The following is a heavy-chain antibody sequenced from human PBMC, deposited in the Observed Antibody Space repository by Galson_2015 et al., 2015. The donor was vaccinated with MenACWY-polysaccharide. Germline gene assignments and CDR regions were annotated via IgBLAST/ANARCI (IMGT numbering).Heavy chain of an antibody. CDR2: IYWDVDK. D-gene: IGHD3-16*01. V-gene: IGHV2-5*02. J-gene: IGHJ3*02. Sequence: PALVKPTQTLTLTCTFSGFSLSTSGVGVGWIRQPPGKALEWLALIYWDVDKRYSPSLKSRLTNTKDTSQNQVAPPMTNMDPVDTATYYCAHRLMITFGGVISYDAFDIWGQGTMVPVSS. CDR3: AHRLMITFGGVISYDAFDI. CDR1: GFSLSTSGVG.